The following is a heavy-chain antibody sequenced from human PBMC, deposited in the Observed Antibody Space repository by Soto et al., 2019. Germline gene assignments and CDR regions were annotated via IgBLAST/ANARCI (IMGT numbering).Heavy chain of an antibody. V-gene: IGHV3-30*18. D-gene: IGHD3-22*01. Sequence: PGGSLILSCAASGFTFSSYGMHWVRQAPGKGLEWVAVISYDGSNKYYADSVKGRFTISRDNSKNTLYLQMNSLRAEDTAVYYCAKDFDSSGYFENYWGQGTLVTVSS. J-gene: IGHJ4*02. CDR1: GFTFSSYG. CDR2: ISYDGSNK. CDR3: AKDFDSSGYFENY.